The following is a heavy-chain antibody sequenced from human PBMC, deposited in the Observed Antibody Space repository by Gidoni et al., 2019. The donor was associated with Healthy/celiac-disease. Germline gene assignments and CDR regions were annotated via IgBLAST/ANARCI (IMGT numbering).Heavy chain of an antibody. V-gene: IGHV3-30*18. Sequence: QVQLVESGGGVLQPGRSLRTSCAASGFTFSSYGMHWVRQAPGKGLEWVAVISYDGSNKYYADSVKGRFTISRDNSKNTLYLQMNSLRAEDTAVYYCAKDAKGYSYGLDYFDYWGQGTLVTVSS. CDR1: GFTFSSYG. CDR3: AKDAKGYSYGLDYFDY. J-gene: IGHJ4*02. CDR2: ISYDGSNK. D-gene: IGHD5-18*01.